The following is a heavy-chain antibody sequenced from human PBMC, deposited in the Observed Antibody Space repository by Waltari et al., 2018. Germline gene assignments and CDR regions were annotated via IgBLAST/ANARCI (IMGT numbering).Heavy chain of an antibody. CDR1: GYTCTSYY. CDR2: INPSRGST. J-gene: IGHJ3*02. Sequence: QVQRVQYGAEVKKHGASVKVDCKASGYTCTSYYMNWVRQSRGQGLEWMGIINPSRGSTSYAQKFQGRVTMTRDTSTRTVYMELSSLRSADTAVYYCASLLLIVGAKEDDAFDIWGQGTMVTVSS. D-gene: IGHD1-26*01. CDR3: ASLLLIVGAKEDDAFDI. V-gene: IGHV1-46*01.